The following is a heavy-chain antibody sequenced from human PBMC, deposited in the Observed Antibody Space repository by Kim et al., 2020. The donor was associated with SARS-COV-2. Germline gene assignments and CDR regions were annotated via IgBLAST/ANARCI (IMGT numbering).Heavy chain of an antibody. J-gene: IGHJ5*02. Sequence: YTNSGEGRFTISRDNSKNTVFLQMNNLRADDTAVYYRAGGEFYPNWFDPWGQGTLVTVSS. V-gene: IGHV3-23*01. D-gene: IGHD3-10*01. CDR3: AGGEFYPNWFDP.